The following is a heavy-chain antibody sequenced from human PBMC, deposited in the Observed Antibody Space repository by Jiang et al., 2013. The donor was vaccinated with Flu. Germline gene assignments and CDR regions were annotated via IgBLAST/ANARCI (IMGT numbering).Heavy chain of an antibody. CDR3: ASPRGYNYGPFDF. CDR2: IYPGDSDT. D-gene: IGHD5-18*01. J-gene: IGHJ4*02. V-gene: IGHV5-51*01. Sequence: QMPGKGLEWMGIIYPGDSDTKYNPSFQGQVTISADKVHQYRYLQWSSLKASDTAIYYCASPRGYNYGPFDFWGQGTLITVSS.